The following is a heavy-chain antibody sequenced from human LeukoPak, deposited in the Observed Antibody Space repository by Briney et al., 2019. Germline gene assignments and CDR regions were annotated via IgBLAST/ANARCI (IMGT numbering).Heavy chain of an antibody. CDR3: ARGLAVAGSYFDY. Sequence: ASVKVSCKASGYTFTSYDINWVRQATGQGLEWMGWMNPNSGNTGYAQKFQGRVTMTRNTSISTAYVELSSLRSEDTAVYYCARGLAVAGSYFDYWGQGTLVTVSS. CDR1: GYTFTSYD. CDR2: MNPNSGNT. V-gene: IGHV1-8*01. D-gene: IGHD6-19*01. J-gene: IGHJ4*02.